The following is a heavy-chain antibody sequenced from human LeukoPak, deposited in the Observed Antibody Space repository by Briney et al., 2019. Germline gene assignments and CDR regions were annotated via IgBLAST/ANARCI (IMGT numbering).Heavy chain of an antibody. CDR3: ARDKVRFGELRFDY. CDR2: ISSSGSTI. J-gene: IGHJ4*02. CDR1: GFTFSSYE. Sequence: GGSLRLSCAASGFTFSSYEMNWVRQAPGKGLEWVSYISSSGSTIYYADSVKGRFTISRDNAKNSLYLQMNSLRAEDTVVYYCARDKVRFGELRFDYWGQGTLVTVSS. V-gene: IGHV3-48*03. D-gene: IGHD3-10*01.